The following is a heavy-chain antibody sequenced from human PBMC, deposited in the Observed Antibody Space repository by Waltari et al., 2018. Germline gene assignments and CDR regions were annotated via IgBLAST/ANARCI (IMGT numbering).Heavy chain of an antibody. V-gene: IGHV3-9*01. D-gene: IGHD1-26*01. Sequence: EVQLVESGGGLVQPGRSLRLSCAASGFTFDDYAMHWVRQAPGKGLEWVSGISWNSGSIGYADSVKGRFTISRDNAKNSLYLQMNSLRAEDTALYYCAKDISSGGSYSFDYWGQGTLVTVSS. CDR3: AKDISSGGSYSFDY. J-gene: IGHJ4*02. CDR1: GFTFDDYA. CDR2: ISWNSGSI.